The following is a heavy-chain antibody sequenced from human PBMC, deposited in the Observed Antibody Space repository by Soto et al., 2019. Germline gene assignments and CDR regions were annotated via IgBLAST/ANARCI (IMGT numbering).Heavy chain of an antibody. V-gene: IGHV5-10-1*01. D-gene: IGHD5-18*01. CDR1: GYSFTSYW. Sequence: GESLKISCKGSGYSFTSYWISWVRQMPGKGLEWMGRIDPSDSYTNYSPSSQGHVTISADKSISTAYLQWSSLKASDTAMYYCARGSSGYSYGYYYYYGMDVWGQGTTVTVSS. CDR3: ARGSSGYSYGYYYYYGMDV. J-gene: IGHJ6*02. CDR2: IDPSDSYT.